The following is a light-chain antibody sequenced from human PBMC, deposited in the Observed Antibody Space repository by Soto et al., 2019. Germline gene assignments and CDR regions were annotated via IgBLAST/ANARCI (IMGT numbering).Light chain of an antibody. Sequence: QSALTQPASVSGSPGQSITISCTGTNSDVGSHNFVSWYQQYPGKAPKLLIYEASKGPSGLSNRFSGSKSGNTASLTISGLQAEDEADYYCCSLTNGATWVFGGGTKVTVL. CDR3: CSLTNGATWV. V-gene: IGLV2-23*01. J-gene: IGLJ3*02. CDR1: NSDVGSHNF. CDR2: EAS.